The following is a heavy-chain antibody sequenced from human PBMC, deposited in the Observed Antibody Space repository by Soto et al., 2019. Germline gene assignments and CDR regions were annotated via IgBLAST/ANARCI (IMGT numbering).Heavy chain of an antibody. Sequence: VQLVESGGGVVQPGRSLRLSCAASGFTFSSYAMHWVRQAPGKGLEWVSSISGSGDSTYYADSVKGRFTISRDNPKNTLYLQMNSLRAEDTAVYFCAKENIVVVTSGDFDYWGQGTLVTVSS. J-gene: IGHJ4*02. V-gene: IGHV3-23*04. D-gene: IGHD2-21*02. CDR2: ISGSGDST. CDR1: GFTFSSYA. CDR3: AKENIVVVTSGDFDY.